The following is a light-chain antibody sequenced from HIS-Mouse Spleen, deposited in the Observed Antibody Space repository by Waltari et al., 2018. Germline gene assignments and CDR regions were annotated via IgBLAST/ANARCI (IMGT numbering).Light chain of an antibody. CDR2: AAS. J-gene: IGKJ1*01. Sequence: DIQLTQSPSFLSASVGARVTITCRASQGISSYLAWYQQKPGKAPKLLIYAASTLQSGFPSRFSGSGSGTEFTLTISSLQPEDFATYYCQQLNSYPPTFGQGTKVEIK. V-gene: IGKV1-9*01. CDR1: QGISSY. CDR3: QQLNSYPPT.